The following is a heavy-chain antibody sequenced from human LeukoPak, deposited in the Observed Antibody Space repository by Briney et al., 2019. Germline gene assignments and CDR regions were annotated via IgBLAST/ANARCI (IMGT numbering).Heavy chain of an antibody. V-gene: IGHV1-2*02. D-gene: IGHD4-17*01. Sequence: ASVTVSCKASGYTFTDYYIHWVRQAPGQGLVWMGWINPHSGGTSYAQNFQGRVTMTRDTSINTTYMELSRLRSDDTAVYYCARVHDYGDPGAFDIWGQGTMVTVSS. CDR3: ARVHDYGDPGAFDI. CDR2: INPHSGGT. CDR1: GYTFTDYY. J-gene: IGHJ3*02.